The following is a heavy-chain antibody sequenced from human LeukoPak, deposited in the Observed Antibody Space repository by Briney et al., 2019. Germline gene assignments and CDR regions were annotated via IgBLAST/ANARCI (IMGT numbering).Heavy chain of an antibody. CDR2: INPSGGST. J-gene: IGHJ2*01. V-gene: IGHV1-46*01. D-gene: IGHD4-17*01. CDR1: GYTFTSYY. Sequence: ASVKVSCKASGYTFTSYYMHWVRQAPGQGLEWMGIINPSGGSTSYAQKFQGRVTMTRDMSTTTDYMELSSLRSEDTAVYYCARDRGDYVSSPYWYFDLWGRGTLVTVSS. CDR3: ARDRGDYVSSPYWYFDL.